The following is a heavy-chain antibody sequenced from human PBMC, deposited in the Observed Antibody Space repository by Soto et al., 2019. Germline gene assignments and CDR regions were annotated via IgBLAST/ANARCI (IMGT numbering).Heavy chain of an antibody. CDR2: INHSGST. J-gene: IGHJ4*02. CDR3: ARVPAHDYSNYRPVDY. Sequence: SETLSLTCAVYGGSFSGYYWSWIRQPPGKGLEWIGEINHSGSTNYNPSLKSRVTISVDTSKNQFSLKLSSVTAADTAVYYCARVPAHDYSNYRPVDYWGQGTLVTVSS. D-gene: IGHD4-4*01. V-gene: IGHV4-34*01. CDR1: GGSFSGYY.